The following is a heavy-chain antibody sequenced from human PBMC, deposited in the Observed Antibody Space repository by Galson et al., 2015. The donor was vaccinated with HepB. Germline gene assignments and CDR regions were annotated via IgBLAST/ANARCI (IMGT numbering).Heavy chain of an antibody. J-gene: IGHJ4*02. CDR1: GYTFTDYY. V-gene: IGHV1-2*02. D-gene: IGHD6-19*01. CDR2: INPNSGGT. Sequence: SVKVSCKASGYTFTDYYMHWVRQAPGQGLEWMGWINPNSGGTKYAQKFEGRVTMTRDTSISTAYMELSRLRSDDTAVYYCARTKQWLVSLIQFDYWGQGTLVTVSS. CDR3: ARTKQWLVSLIQFDY.